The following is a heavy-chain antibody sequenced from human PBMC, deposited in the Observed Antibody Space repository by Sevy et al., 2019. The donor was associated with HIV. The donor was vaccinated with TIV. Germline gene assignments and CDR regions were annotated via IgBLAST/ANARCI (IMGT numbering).Heavy chain of an antibody. CDR1: GFIFSDYA. J-gene: IGHJ2*01. D-gene: IGHD3-22*01. CDR3: AKFGDYYDSGGYYWYFDF. CDR2: ISGGDDST. V-gene: IGHV3-23*01. Sequence: GGSLRLSCAASGFIFSDYAMSWVRQAPGKGLEWVSSISGGDDSTYYADSVKGRFTVSRDNSKNTLYLQMNTLRAEDTALYYCAKFGDYYDSGGYYWYFDFWGRSTLVTDSS.